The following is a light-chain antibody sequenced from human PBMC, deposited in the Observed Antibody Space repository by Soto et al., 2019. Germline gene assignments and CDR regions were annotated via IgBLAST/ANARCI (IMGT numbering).Light chain of an antibody. CDR3: VLYMGSGIWV. V-gene: IGLV8-61*01. J-gene: IGLJ3*02. CDR2: STN. Sequence: QTVVTQEPSFSVSPGRTVTLTCGLSSGSVSTSYYPSWYQQTTGQAPRTLIYSTNTRSSGVPDRFSGSILGNKAALTITGAQADYESDYYCVLYMGSGIWVVGGGTKLTVL. CDR1: SGSVSTSYY.